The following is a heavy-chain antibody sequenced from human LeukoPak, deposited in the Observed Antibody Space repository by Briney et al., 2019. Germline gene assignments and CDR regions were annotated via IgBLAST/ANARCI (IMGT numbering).Heavy chain of an antibody. D-gene: IGHD6-19*01. V-gene: IGHV1-69*01. Sequence: ASVKVSCKASGGTFSSYAISWVRQAPGQGLEWMGGIIPIFGTANYAQKFQGRVTITADESTSTAYMELSSLRSEDTAVYYCASSKGYSSGLYYFDYWGQGTLVTVSS. CDR1: GGTFSSYA. CDR3: ASSKGYSSGLYYFDY. CDR2: IIPIFGTA. J-gene: IGHJ4*02.